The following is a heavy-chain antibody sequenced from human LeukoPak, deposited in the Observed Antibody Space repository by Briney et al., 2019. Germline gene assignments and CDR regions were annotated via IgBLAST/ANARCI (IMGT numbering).Heavy chain of an antibody. CDR1: GYTFTSYD. Sequence: ASVKVSCKASGYTFTSYDINWVRQATGQGLEWMGWMNPNSGNTGYAQKFQGRVTMTRNTSISTAYMELSSLRSEDTAVYYCARVAGDYGDYPYYFDYWGQGTLVTVSS. CDR3: ARVAGDYGDYPYYFDY. J-gene: IGHJ4*02. V-gene: IGHV1-8*01. D-gene: IGHD4-17*01. CDR2: MNPNSGNT.